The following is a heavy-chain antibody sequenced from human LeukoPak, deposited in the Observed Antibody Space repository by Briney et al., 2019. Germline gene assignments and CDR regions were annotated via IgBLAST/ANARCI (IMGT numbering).Heavy chain of an antibody. CDR2: ISAYNGNT. CDR1: GYTFTSYG. J-gene: IGHJ5*02. CDR3: ARGTHGYYDSSGPRAAWFDP. Sequence: GASVKVSCKASGYTFTSYGISWVRQAPGQGLEWMGWISAYNGNTNYAQKLQGRVTMTTDTSTSTAYMELRSLRSDDTAVYYCARGTHGYYDSSGPRAAWFDPWGQGTLVTVS. V-gene: IGHV1-18*01. D-gene: IGHD3-22*01.